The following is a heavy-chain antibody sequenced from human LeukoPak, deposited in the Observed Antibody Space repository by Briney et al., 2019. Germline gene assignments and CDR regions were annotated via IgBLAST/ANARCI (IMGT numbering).Heavy chain of an antibody. J-gene: IGHJ6*03. D-gene: IGHD1-14*01. Sequence: SETVSLTCTVSGGSISSSSYYWGWIRQPPGKGLEWIGSIFYSGSTYYNPSLKSRVTISVDMSKNQFSLKLSSVTAADTAVYYCAMATGYYYMDVWGKGTTVIVSS. V-gene: IGHV4-39*07. CDR2: IFYSGST. CDR3: AMATGYYYMDV. CDR1: GGSISSSSYY.